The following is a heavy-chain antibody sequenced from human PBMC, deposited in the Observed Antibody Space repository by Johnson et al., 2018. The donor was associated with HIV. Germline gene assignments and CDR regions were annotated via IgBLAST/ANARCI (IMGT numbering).Heavy chain of an antibody. CDR1: EFTFGDSA. CDR3: ARDYPYDMSPRGAFDI. Sequence: QVQLVESGGGVVRPGRSLRLSCAACEFTFGDSAIHWVRQAPGKGLEWVAVLSYDGSNEYYADSVKGRFTISRDNSKNTLYLQMNSLRAEDTAVYYCARDYPYDMSPRGAFDIWGQGAMVSVSS. CDR2: LSYDGSNE. D-gene: IGHD3-16*01. V-gene: IGHV3-30-3*01. J-gene: IGHJ3*02.